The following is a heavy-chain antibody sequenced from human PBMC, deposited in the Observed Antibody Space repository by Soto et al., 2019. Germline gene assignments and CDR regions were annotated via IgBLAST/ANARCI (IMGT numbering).Heavy chain of an antibody. CDR1: GYTLTELS. Sequence: GASVKVSCKVSGYTLTELSMHSVRQAPGKGLDWMGGFGPEDGETIYAQKFQGRVTMTEDTSTDTAYMELSSLRSEDTAVYYCATSFLEWLLSYPYGMDVWGQGTTVTVSS. CDR2: FGPEDGET. V-gene: IGHV1-24*01. D-gene: IGHD3-3*02. J-gene: IGHJ6*02. CDR3: ATSFLEWLLSYPYGMDV.